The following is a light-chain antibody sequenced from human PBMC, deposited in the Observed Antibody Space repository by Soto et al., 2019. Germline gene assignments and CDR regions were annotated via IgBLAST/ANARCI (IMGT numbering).Light chain of an antibody. J-gene: IGLJ3*02. CDR3: QVWDSRSDHVL. CDR1: IIGVRS. V-gene: IGLV3-21*02. CDR2: DDS. Sequence: SSELTQPPSVSVAPGQTAAIPCGGDIIGVRSVHWYRQTPGQTPLLVVYDDSDRPSGIPERFSGSKTGTLATLTISRVEAGDEADYYCQVWDSRSDHVLFGGGTKLTVL.